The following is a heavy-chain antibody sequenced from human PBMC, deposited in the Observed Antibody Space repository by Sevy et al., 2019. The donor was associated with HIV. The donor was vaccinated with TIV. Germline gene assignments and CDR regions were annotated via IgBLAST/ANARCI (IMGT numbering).Heavy chain of an antibody. D-gene: IGHD2-2*01. J-gene: IGHJ6*02. Sequence: GGSLRLSCAASGFTFSDYYMSWIRQAPGKGLEWVSYISSSGSTIYYADSVKGRFTITRDNAKKSLYLQMHSLRAEDTAVYSCASDFGGRCSSTSCYRYYWGQGTTVTVSS. CDR2: ISSSGSTI. CDR1: GFTFSDYY. V-gene: IGHV3-11*01. CDR3: ASDFGGRCSSTSCYRYY.